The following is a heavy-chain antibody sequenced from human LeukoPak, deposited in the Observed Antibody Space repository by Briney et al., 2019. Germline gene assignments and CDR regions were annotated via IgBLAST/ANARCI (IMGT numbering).Heavy chain of an antibody. V-gene: IGHV3-23*01. D-gene: IGHD6-6*01. CDR2: IRGSGGST. Sequence: GGSLRLSCAASGFTFSSYAMSWVRQAPGKGLVWVSGIRGSGGSTYYADSVKGRFTISRDNSKNTLYLQMNSLRAEDTAVYYCAKASGQLVPNSFFDYWGQGTLVTVSS. CDR1: GFTFSSYA. J-gene: IGHJ4*02. CDR3: AKASGQLVPNSFFDY.